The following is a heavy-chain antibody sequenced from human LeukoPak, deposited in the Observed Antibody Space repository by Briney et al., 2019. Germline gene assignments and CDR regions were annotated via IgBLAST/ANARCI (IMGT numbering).Heavy chain of an antibody. CDR2: INEDGSEK. V-gene: IGHV3-7*03. Sequence: GGSLRLSCVGSGFTFGTYWMTWVRQAPGKGLEWVANINEDGSEKHYVGSVEGRFTISRDNAKNSVYLQMSSLRAEDMAVYYCARDLPNYWGQGTLVTVSS. CDR1: GFTFGTYW. CDR3: ARDLPNY. J-gene: IGHJ4*02.